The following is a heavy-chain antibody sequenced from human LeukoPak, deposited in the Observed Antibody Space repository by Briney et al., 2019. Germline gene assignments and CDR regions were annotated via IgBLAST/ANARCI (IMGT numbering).Heavy chain of an antibody. J-gene: IGHJ4*02. CDR1: GFTFSSYE. D-gene: IGHD4-17*01. CDR3: IKEHYTVTTFTFDY. V-gene: IGHV3-48*03. Sequence: PGGSLRLSCAASGFTFSSYEMNWVRQAPGKGLEWVSYISSSGSTIYYADSVKGRFTISRDNSKNAVYLQMNSLRAEDTAIYYCIKEHYTVTTFTFDYWGQGTLVTVSS. CDR2: ISSSGSTI.